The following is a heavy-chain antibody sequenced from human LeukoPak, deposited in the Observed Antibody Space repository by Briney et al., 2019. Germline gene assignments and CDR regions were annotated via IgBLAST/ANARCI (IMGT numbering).Heavy chain of an antibody. CDR3: ARGMVYVAGYYYHMDV. CDR1: GGSFSGYY. Sequence: PSETLPLTCAVYGGSFSGYYWSWIRQPPGKGLEWIGEINHSGSTNYNPSLKSRVTISVDTSKNQFSLKLSSVTAADTAVYYCARGMVYVAGYYYHMDVWGKGTTVTVSS. J-gene: IGHJ6*03. D-gene: IGHD2-8*01. CDR2: INHSGST. V-gene: IGHV4-34*01.